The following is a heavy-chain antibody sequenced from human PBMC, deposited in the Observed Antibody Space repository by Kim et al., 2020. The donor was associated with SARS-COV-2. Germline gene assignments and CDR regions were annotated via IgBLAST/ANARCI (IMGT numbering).Heavy chain of an antibody. CDR3: ARGPIATYYYGSGSYFFPPLDY. V-gene: IGHV4-61*02. Sequence: SETLSLTCTVSGGSISSGSYYWSWIRQPAGKGLEWIGRIYTSGSTNYNPSLKSRVTISVDTSKNQFSLKLSSVTAADTAVYYCARGPIATYYYGSGSYFFPPLDYWGQGTLVTVSS. J-gene: IGHJ4*02. CDR2: IYTSGST. D-gene: IGHD3-10*01. CDR1: GGSISSGSYY.